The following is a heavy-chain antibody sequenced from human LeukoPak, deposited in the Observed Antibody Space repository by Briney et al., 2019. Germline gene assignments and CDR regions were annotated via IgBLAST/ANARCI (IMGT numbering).Heavy chain of an antibody. CDR1: GGSISSGDYY. Sequence: SETLSLTCTVSGGSISSGDYYWSWIRQPPGKGLEWIGYIYHNGRTYHNPSLKSRVTISVDRSKNQFSLKLSSVTAADTAVYYCARDLGYCSSTSCYANWFDPWGQGTLVTVSS. J-gene: IGHJ5*02. CDR3: ARDLGYCSSTSCYANWFDP. CDR2: IYHNGRT. D-gene: IGHD2-2*01. V-gene: IGHV4-30-2*01.